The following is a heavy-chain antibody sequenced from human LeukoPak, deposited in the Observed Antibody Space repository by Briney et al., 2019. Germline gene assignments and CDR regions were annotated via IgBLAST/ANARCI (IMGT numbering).Heavy chain of an antibody. CDR2: ISAYNGNT. CDR3: ARGGSSSWYYYFDY. Sequence: ASVKLSCKASGYTFIRYAINWLRQVPGQGLEWMGWISAYNGNTNYAQKLQGRVTMTTDTSTSTAYMELRSLRSDDTAVYYCARGGSSSWYYYFDYWGQGTLVTVSS. J-gene: IGHJ4*02. D-gene: IGHD6-13*01. CDR1: GYTFIRYA. V-gene: IGHV1-18*01.